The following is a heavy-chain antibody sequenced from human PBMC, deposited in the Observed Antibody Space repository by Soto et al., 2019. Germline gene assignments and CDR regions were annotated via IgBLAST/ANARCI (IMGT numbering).Heavy chain of an antibody. V-gene: IGHV4-39*01. D-gene: IGHD6-19*01. CDR1: GGSISSSRYY. J-gene: IGHJ5*02. CDR3: ATLDGGSGWYVDP. Sequence: QLQLQESGPGLVRPSETLSLTCTVSGGSISSSRYYWGWIRQPQGKGLEWIGSMYYSGSTYYNPSLKSRITISLDTSKTQFSLKLTSVTAADTAVYYCATLDGGSGWYVDPWGQGTLVSVSS. CDR2: MYYSGST.